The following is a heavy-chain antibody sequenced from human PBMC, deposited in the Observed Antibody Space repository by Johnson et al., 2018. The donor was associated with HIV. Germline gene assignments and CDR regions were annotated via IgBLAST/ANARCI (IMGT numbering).Heavy chain of an antibody. V-gene: IGHV3-30*04. CDR1: GFTFSSYA. D-gene: IGHD5-18*01. J-gene: IGHJ3*02. Sequence: QEQLVESGGGVVQPGRSLRLSCAASGFTFSSYAMHWVRQAPGKGLEWVAVIRYDGSNKYYADSVKGRFTISRDNSKNTLYLQMNSLRAEDTAVYYCARAYSYGAFDIWGQGTMVTVSS. CDR2: IRYDGSNK. CDR3: ARAYSYGAFDI.